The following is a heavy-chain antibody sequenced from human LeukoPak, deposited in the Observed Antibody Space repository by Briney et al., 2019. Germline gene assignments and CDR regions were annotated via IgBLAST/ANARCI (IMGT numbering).Heavy chain of an antibody. Sequence: QPGGSLRLSCAASGFTFSSYWMHWVRQAPGKGLVWVSRINSDGSSTSYADSVKGRFTISRDNAKNTLYLQMTSLRAEDTAVYYCARGDSSGYFGVVDYWGQGTLVTVSS. V-gene: IGHV3-74*01. D-gene: IGHD3-22*01. CDR1: GFTFSSYW. J-gene: IGHJ4*02. CDR2: INSDGSST. CDR3: ARGDSSGYFGVVDY.